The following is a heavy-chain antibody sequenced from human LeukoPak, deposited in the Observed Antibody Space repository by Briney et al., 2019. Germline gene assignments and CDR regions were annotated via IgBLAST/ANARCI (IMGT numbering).Heavy chain of an antibody. J-gene: IGHJ6*02. D-gene: IGHD2-8*01. CDR1: GYNFISYY. V-gene: IGHV1-46*01. Sequence: ASVKVSCKASGYNFISYYMHWVRQAPGLGLEWMGIINPSGGSTSYAQKFQDRVTMTRDTSTSTVYMELSSLKSEDTAVYYCAREDVVLVDAVRYYYYGMDVWGQGTTVTVSS. CDR2: INPSGGST. CDR3: AREDVVLVDAVRYYYYGMDV.